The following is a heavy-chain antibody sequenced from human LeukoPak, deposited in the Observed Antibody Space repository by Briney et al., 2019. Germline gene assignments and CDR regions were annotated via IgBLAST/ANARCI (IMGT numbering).Heavy chain of an antibody. CDR2: IIPIFGTA. CDR1: GGTFSSFA. J-gene: IGHJ4*02. Sequence: SVKVSCKASGGTFSSFAISWVRQAPGQGLEWMGGIIPIFGTANYAQKFQGRVTITADESTSTAYMELSSLRSEDTAVYYCVCGLGRSSGWYVDYWGQGTLVTVSS. CDR3: VCGLGRSSGWYVDY. V-gene: IGHV1-69*13. D-gene: IGHD6-19*01.